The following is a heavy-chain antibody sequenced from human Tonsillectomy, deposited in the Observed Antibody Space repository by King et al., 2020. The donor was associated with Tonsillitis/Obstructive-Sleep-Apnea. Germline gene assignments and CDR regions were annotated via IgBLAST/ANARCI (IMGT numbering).Heavy chain of an antibody. D-gene: IGHD6-13*01. CDR3: ARLPGGGSSWARLEYYYYGMDV. J-gene: IGHJ6*02. CDR2: IYYSGST. CDR1: GGSISSYY. Sequence: VQLQESGPGLVKPSETLSLTCTVSGGSISSYYWSWIRQPPGKGLEWIGYIYYSGSTNYNPSLKSRVTISVDTSKNQFSLKLSRVTAADTAVYYCARLPGGGSSWARLEYYYYGMDVWGQGTTVTVSS. V-gene: IGHV4-59*08.